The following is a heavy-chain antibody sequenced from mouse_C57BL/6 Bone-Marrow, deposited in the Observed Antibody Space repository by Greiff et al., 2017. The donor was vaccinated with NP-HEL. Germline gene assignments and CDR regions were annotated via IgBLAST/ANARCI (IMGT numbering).Heavy chain of an antibody. CDR3: ARLPTTTVVDDSYAMDY. J-gene: IGHJ4*01. CDR1: GFTFSSYT. CDR2: ISGGGGNT. V-gene: IGHV5-9*01. D-gene: IGHD1-1*01. Sequence: EVKVVESGGGLVKPGGSLKLSCAASGFTFSSYTMSWVRQTPEKRLEWVATISGGGGNTYYPDSVKGRFTISRDNAKNTLYLQMSSLRSEDTALYYCARLPTTTVVDDSYAMDYWGQGTSVTVSS.